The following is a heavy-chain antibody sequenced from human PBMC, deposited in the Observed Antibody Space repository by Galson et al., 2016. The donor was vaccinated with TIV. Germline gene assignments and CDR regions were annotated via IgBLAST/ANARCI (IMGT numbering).Heavy chain of an antibody. J-gene: IGHJ5*02. CDR3: ATDCSHHSCYEDS. CDR1: GFTFGTYS. V-gene: IGHV3-48*04. CDR2: ISSSSTIL. Sequence: SLRLSCAASGFTFGTYSMNWVRQAPGKGLEWVSYISSSSTILYYAESVKGRFTISRDNAKKSLYLQMNSLRSEDTAVYYCATDCSHHSCYEDSWGRGTLVTVSS. D-gene: IGHD2-15*01.